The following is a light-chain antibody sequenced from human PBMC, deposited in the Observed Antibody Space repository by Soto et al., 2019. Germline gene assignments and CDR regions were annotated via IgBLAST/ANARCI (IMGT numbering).Light chain of an antibody. CDR2: DVT. V-gene: IGLV2-14*01. Sequence: QSALAQPASVSGSPGQSVTISCTGTISDIGGYDSVSWYQQHSGKAPKLIIYDVTDRPSGVFNRFSGSKSGNKASLTISGLQADDEADYYCSSFATNNSFLVFGAGTKLTVL. CDR3: SSFATNNSFLV. J-gene: IGLJ1*01. CDR1: ISDIGGYDS.